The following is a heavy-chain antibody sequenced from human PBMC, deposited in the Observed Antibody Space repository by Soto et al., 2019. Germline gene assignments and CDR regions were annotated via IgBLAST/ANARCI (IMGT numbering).Heavy chain of an antibody. J-gene: IGHJ4*02. Sequence: SETLSLTCTVSGGSISSSSYYWGWIRQPPGKGLEWIGSIYYSGSTYYNPSLKSRVTISVDTSKNQFSLKLSSVTAADTAVYYCARLPTARIPGDYDYWGQGTLVTVS. V-gene: IGHV4-39*01. D-gene: IGHD2-2*02. CDR3: ARLPTARIPGDYDY. CDR2: IYYSGST. CDR1: GGSISSSSYY.